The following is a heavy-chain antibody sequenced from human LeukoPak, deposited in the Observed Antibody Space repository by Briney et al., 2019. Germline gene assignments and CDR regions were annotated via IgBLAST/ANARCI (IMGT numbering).Heavy chain of an antibody. J-gene: IGHJ4*02. Sequence: GGSLRLSCAASGFTFSDYYMSWIRQAPGKGLEWVSYISSSSSYTNYADSVKGRFTISRDNAKNSLYLQMNSLRAEDTAVYYCARRRGYGSGSYYNVVRYAGSFDYWGQGTLVTVSS. CDR2: ISSSSSYT. V-gene: IGHV3-11*06. D-gene: IGHD3-10*01. CDR3: ARRRGYGSGSYYNVVRYAGSFDY. CDR1: GFTFSDYY.